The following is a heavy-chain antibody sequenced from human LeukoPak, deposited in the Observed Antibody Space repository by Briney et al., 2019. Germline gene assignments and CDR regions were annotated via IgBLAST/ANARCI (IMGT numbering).Heavy chain of an antibody. CDR2: IYYSGST. CDR3: ARMVEDSSGYYPDY. Sequence: SETLSLTCTVSGGSISSSSYYWGWIRQPPGKGLEWIGSIYYSGSTYYNPSLRSRVTISVDTSKNQFSLKLSSVTAADTAVYYCARMVEDSSGYYPDYWGQGTLVTVSS. V-gene: IGHV4-39*07. J-gene: IGHJ4*02. D-gene: IGHD3-22*01. CDR1: GGSISSSSYY.